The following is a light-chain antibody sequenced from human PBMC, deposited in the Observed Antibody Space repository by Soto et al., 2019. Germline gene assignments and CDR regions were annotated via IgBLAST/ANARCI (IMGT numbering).Light chain of an antibody. CDR3: QGWDTISDHYV. V-gene: IGLV3-21*02. CDR2: VDS. J-gene: IGLJ1*01. CDR1: NIESKS. Sequence: SYELTQPHSVSVAPGQTARIIRGGNNIESKSVKWYQQRPGQAPVLVIYVDSDRPSGIPDRFSASTSGNTAALTISRVEAGYEADSYWQGWDTISDHYVFGSGTKVTVL.